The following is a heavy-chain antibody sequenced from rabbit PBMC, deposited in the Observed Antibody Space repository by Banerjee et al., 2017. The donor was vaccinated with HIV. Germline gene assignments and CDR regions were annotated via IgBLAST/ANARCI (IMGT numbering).Heavy chain of an antibody. Sequence: EESGGGLVQPGGSLKLSCKASGFDFSSYAITWVRQAPGKGLEYIGYITYRGSAYYASWVNGRFTISRENTQNTLYLQLNSLTAADTATYFCARESTDWYYFNLWGPGTLVTVS. J-gene: IGHJ4*01. CDR1: GFDFSSYA. CDR3: ARESTDWYYFNL. CDR2: ITYRGSA. V-gene: IGHV1S29*01. D-gene: IGHD7-1*01.